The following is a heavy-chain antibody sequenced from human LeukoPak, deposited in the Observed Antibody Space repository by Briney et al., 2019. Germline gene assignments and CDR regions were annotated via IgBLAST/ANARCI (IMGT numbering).Heavy chain of an antibody. CDR1: GFTFSSYA. CDR3: SKVRGYSGDEPIDY. D-gene: IGHD5-12*01. CDR2: ISGSGGST. Sequence: GGSLRLSCAASGFTFSSYAMSWVRQARGKGLEWVSAISGSGGSTYYADSVKGRFTISRDNSKNTLYLQMNSLRAEGRAGRDCSKVRGYSGDEPIDYWGQGTLVTVSS. V-gene: IGHV3-23*01. J-gene: IGHJ4*02.